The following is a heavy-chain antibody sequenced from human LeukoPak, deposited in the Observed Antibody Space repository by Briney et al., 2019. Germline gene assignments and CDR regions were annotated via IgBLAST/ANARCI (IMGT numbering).Heavy chain of an antibody. CDR1: GYTFTSYD. Sequence: ASVKVSCKASGYTFTSYDINWVRQATGQGLEWMGWMNPNSGNTGYAQKFQGRVTITRNTSISTAYMELSSLRSEDTAVYYCATLKSGDSWFDPWGQGTLVTVSS. D-gene: IGHD1-1*01. J-gene: IGHJ5*02. CDR3: ATLKSGDSWFDP. CDR2: MNPNSGNT. V-gene: IGHV1-8*03.